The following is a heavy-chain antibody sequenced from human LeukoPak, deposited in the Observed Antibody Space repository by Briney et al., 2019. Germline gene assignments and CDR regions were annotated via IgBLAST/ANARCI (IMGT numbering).Heavy chain of an antibody. Sequence: ASVKVSCKASGYTFTGYYMHWVRQAAGQGFEWMGWMHPNSGDTGYAHNLQGRITITRDSSTATVFMELSSLRSEDTAMYYCARGRLNGNVDFWGQGTLVTVSS. D-gene: IGHD1-20*01. CDR3: ARGRLNGNVDF. CDR1: GYTFTGYY. CDR2: MHPNSGDT. J-gene: IGHJ4*02. V-gene: IGHV1-8*03.